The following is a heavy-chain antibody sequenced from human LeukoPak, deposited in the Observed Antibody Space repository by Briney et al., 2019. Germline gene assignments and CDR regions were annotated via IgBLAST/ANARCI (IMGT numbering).Heavy chain of an antibody. J-gene: IGHJ4*02. CDR1: GGSFSGYY. D-gene: IGHD6-19*01. CDR2: INHSGST. V-gene: IGHV4-34*01. Sequence: SETLSLTCAVYGGSFSGYYWTWIRQPPGKGLEWIGEINHSGSTNYNPSLTSRVTISVDTSKNQFSLKLSSVTAADTAVYYCARRRYSSGWYRTWYFDYWGQGTLVTVSS. CDR3: ARRRYSSGWYRTWYFDY.